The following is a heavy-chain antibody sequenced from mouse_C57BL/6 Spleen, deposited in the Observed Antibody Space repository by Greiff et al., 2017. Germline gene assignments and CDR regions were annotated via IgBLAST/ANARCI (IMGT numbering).Heavy chain of an antibody. CDR1: GFTFSSYT. J-gene: IGHJ1*03. CDR3: ARPGSSSYWYFDV. Sequence: EVQLVESGGGLVKPGGSLKLSCAASGFTFSSYTMSWVRQTPEKRLEWVATISGGGGNTYYPDSVKGRFTISRDNAKNTLYLQMSSLRSEDTALYYCARPGSSSYWYFDVWGTGTTVTVSS. CDR2: ISGGGGNT. V-gene: IGHV5-9*01. D-gene: IGHD1-1*01.